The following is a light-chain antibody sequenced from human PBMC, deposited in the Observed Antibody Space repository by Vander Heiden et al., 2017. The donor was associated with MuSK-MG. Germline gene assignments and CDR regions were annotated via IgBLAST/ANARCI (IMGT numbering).Light chain of an antibody. V-gene: IGLV3-1*01. J-gene: IGLJ1*01. CDR2: RDS. CDR3: QAWDRSTFYV. Sequence: SYTLSQPPSVSVSAGQAANITCSEGKLRDKYACWYQHKPGQSPVLVIYRDSKRPSGIPERFSGSNSGTTATLTISGTQAVDEADYYCQAWDRSTFYVFGTGTKVTVL. CDR1: KLRDKY.